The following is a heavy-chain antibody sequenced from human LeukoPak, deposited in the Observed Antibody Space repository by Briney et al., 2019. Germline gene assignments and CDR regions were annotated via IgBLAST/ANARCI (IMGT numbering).Heavy chain of an antibody. V-gene: IGHV4-34*01. J-gene: IGHJ3*02. D-gene: IGHD1-26*01. CDR3: GGLALVGATHPDDAFDI. CDR2: INHSGST. CDR1: GGSFSGYY. Sequence: SETLSLTCAVYGGSFSGYYWSWILQPPGKGLEWIGEINHSGSTNYNPSLKSRVTISVDTSKNQFSLKLSSVTAADTAVYYCGGLALVGATHPDDAFDIWGQGTMVTVSS.